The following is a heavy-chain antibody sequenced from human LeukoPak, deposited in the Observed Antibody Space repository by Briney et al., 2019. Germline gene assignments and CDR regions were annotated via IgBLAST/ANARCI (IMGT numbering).Heavy chain of an antibody. Sequence: SETLSLTCTVSGGSIGSSTYYWGWIRQPPGKGLEWIGSIYYSGSTYYNPSLKSRVTISVDTSKNQFSLKLSSVTAADTAVYYCARPEVGATRGLDYWGQGTLATVSS. CDR3: ARPEVGATRGLDY. CDR2: IYYSGST. D-gene: IGHD1-26*01. CDR1: GGSIGSSTYY. J-gene: IGHJ4*02. V-gene: IGHV4-39*01.